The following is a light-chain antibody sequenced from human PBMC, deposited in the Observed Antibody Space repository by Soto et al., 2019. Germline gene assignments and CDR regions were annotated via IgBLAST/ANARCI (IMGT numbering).Light chain of an antibody. V-gene: IGKV1-5*01. J-gene: IGKJ1*01. CDR2: DAS. Sequence: DIQMTQSPSTLSASVGDSGTITCRASQSISSWLAWYQQKPGKAPKLLIYDASSLASGVPPRFSGSGSGTEFTLTISSLQPDDFATYYCQQYNSYSWTFGQGTKVDI. CDR1: QSISSW. CDR3: QQYNSYSWT.